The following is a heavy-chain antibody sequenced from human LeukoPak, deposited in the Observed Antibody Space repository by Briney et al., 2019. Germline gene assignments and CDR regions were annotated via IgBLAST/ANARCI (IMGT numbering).Heavy chain of an antibody. CDR1: GFTFSSYA. V-gene: IGHV3-23*01. J-gene: IGHJ1*01. D-gene: IGHD5-12*01. CDR3: AKSVSGYLEYFQH. CDR2: IKGSGGST. Sequence: PGGSLRLSCAASGFTFSSYAMSWVRQAPGKGLEWVSSIKGSGGSTYYADSVKGRFTISGDNSKNTLYLQMNSLRADDTAVYYCAKSVSGYLEYFQHWGQGTLVTVSS.